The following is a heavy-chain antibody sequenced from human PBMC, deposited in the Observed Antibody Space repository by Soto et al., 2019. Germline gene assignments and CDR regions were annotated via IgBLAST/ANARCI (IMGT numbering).Heavy chain of an antibody. CDR2: ISWNSGDI. CDR1: GFTFDDYA. CDR3: AKDAIHVLLGYTYGAGGMDV. J-gene: IGHJ6*02. D-gene: IGHD5-18*01. Sequence: EVQLVESGGDLVQPGRSLRLSCAASGFTFDDYAMHWVRLAPGKGLEWGSGISWNSGDIYYADSVKGRFTISRDNAKNSLYLQMNSLRPDDTAMYYCAKDAIHVLLGYTYGAGGMDVWGQGTTVTVSS. V-gene: IGHV3-9*01.